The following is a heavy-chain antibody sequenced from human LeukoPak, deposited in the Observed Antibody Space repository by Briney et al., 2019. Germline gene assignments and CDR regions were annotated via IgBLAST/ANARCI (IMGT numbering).Heavy chain of an antibody. CDR2: ISGSGGST. J-gene: IGHJ4*02. CDR3: ATRGDILTGYPYYFDY. D-gene: IGHD3-9*01. Sequence: WGSLRLSCAASGFTFSSYAMSWVRQAPGQGLEWVSAISGSGGSTYYADSMKGRFTISRDNSKNTLYLQMNSLRAEDTAVYYCATRGDILTGYPYYFDYWGQGTLVTVSS. V-gene: IGHV3-23*01. CDR1: GFTFSSYA.